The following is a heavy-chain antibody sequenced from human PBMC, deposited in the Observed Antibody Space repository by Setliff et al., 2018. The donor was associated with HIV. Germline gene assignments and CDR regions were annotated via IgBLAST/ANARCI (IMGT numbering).Heavy chain of an antibody. V-gene: IGHV4-39*01. CDR1: GGSISTNNFY. J-gene: IGHJ6*03. CDR2: IYFTGDS. CDR3: ARHGAFYYYYYMDV. Sequence: SETLSLTCTVTGGSISTNNFYWGWIRQPPGKGLQWIGSIYFTGDSYYNPSLKSRVTISVDTSKNQFSLNLSSVTAADTAVYYCARHGAFYYYYYMDVWGKGTTVTVSS.